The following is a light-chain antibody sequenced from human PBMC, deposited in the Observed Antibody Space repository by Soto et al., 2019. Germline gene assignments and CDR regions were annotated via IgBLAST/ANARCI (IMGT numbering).Light chain of an antibody. CDR1: QSISTR. J-gene: IGKJ4*01. CDR3: QQCNSYSPLT. V-gene: IGKV3-15*01. Sequence: ASQSISTRLAWYQQRPGKAPRFLIYGASAMASGIPDRFSGSGSGTEFTLTISFLQSEDFATYYCQQCNSYSPLTFGGGTKVDI. CDR2: GAS.